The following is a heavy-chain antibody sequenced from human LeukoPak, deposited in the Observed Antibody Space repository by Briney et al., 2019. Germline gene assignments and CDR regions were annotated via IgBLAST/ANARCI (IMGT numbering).Heavy chain of an antibody. D-gene: IGHD4-23*01. CDR2: INSDGSST. CDR1: GFTFSSYW. CDR3: ARVQLRWELGDLDL. J-gene: IGHJ2*01. V-gene: IGHV3-74*01. Sequence: GGSLRLSCAASGFTFSSYWMHWVRQAPGKGLVWASRINSDGSSTSYADSVKGRFTISRDNAKNTLYLQMNSLRAEDTAVYYCARVQLRWELGDLDLWGRGTLVTVSS.